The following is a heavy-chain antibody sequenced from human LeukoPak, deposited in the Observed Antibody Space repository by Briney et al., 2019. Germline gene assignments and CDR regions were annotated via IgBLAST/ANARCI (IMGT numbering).Heavy chain of an antibody. CDR3: ARLLSSSWYEDSQPNFDY. CDR1: GYTFTGYY. D-gene: IGHD6-13*01. V-gene: IGHV1-2*02. Sequence: ASVKVSCKASGYTFTGYYMHWVRQAPGQGLEWMGWINPNSGGTNYAQKFQGRVTMTRDTSISTAYMELSRLRSDDTAVYYCARLLSSSWYEDSQPNFDYWGQGTLVTVSS. CDR2: INPNSGGT. J-gene: IGHJ4*02.